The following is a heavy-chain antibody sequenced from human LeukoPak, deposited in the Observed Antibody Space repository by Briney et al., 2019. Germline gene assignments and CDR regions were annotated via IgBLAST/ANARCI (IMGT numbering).Heavy chain of an antibody. V-gene: IGHV1-58*02. J-gene: IGHJ4*02. CDR3: ARGLSRYNKVVVAATRD. Sequence: SVKVSCKASGFTFTSSAMQWVRQARGQRLEWIGWIVVGSGNTNYAQKFQERVTITRDMSTSTAYMELSSLRSEDTAVYYCARGLSRYNKVVVAATRDWGQGTLVTVSS. CDR1: GFTFTSSA. CDR2: IVVGSGNT. D-gene: IGHD2-15*01.